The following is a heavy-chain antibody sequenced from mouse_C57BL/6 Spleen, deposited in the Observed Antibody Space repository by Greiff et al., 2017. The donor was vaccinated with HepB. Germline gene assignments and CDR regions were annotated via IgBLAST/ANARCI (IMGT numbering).Heavy chain of an antibody. CDR2: IYPGSGNT. D-gene: IGHD1-1*01. Sequence: QVQLQQSGPELVKPGASVKISCKASGYSFTSYYIHWVKQRPGQGLEWIGWIYPGSGNTKYNEKFKGKATLTADTSSSTAYMQLSSLTSEDSAVYYCARAYYGSSYGYFDVWGTGTTVTVSS. CDR1: GYSFTSYY. V-gene: IGHV1-66*01. J-gene: IGHJ1*03. CDR3: ARAYYGSSYGYFDV.